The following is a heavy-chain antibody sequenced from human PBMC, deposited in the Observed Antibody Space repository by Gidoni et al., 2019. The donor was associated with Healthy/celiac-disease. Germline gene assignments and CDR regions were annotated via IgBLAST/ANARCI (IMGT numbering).Heavy chain of an antibody. CDR2: IYYSGST. CDR1: GGSISSSSYY. V-gene: IGHV4-39*01. J-gene: IGHJ4*02. CDR3: ASSFGEYYFDY. D-gene: IGHD3-10*01. Sequence: QLQLQESGPGLVKPSETLSLTCTVSGGSISSSSYYWGWIRQPPGKGLEWIGSIYYSGSTYYNPSLKSRVTISVDTSKNQFSLKLSSVTAADTAVYYCASSFGEYYFDYWGQGTLVTVSS.